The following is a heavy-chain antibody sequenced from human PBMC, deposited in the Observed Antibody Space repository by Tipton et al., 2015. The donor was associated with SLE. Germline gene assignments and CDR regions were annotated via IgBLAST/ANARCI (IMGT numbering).Heavy chain of an antibody. Sequence: SLRLSCAASGFTFSSYEMNWVRQAPGKGLEWVSYISSSGSTIYYADSVKGRFTISRDNAKNSLYLQINSLRAEDTAVYYCARTFYYGLGSPDCWGQGTLVTVSS. CDR3: ARTFYYGLGSPDC. CDR2: ISSSGSTI. D-gene: IGHD3-10*01. J-gene: IGHJ4*02. CDR1: GFTFSSYE. V-gene: IGHV3-48*03.